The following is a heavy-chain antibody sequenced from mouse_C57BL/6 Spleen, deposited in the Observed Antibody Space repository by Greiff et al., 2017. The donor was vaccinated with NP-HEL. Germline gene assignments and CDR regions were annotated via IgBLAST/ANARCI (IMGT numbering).Heavy chain of an antibody. CDR2: ISSGGSYT. CDR3: ARHRDYDVDY. D-gene: IGHD2-4*01. Sequence: EVQVVESGGDLVKPGGSLKLSCAASGFTFSSYGMSWVRQTPDQRLEWVATISSGGSYTYYPASVKGRFTISRDNAKNTPYLQMSSLKSEDTAMYYCARHRDYDVDYWGQGTTLTVSS. V-gene: IGHV5-6*01. CDR1: GFTFSSYG. J-gene: IGHJ2*01.